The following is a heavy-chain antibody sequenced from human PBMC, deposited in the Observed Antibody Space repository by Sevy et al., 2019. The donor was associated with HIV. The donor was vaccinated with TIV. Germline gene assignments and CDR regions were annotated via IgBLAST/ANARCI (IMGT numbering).Heavy chain of an antibody. D-gene: IGHD5-18*01. CDR3: ARVGYVDTSMVSAFDI. V-gene: IGHV3-48*03. Sequence: GGSLRLSCAASGSTFSSYEMNWVRQAPGKGLEWVSYISSSGSTIYYADSVKGRFTISRDNAKNSLYLQMNSLRAEDTAIYYCARVGYVDTSMVSAFDIWGQGTMVTVSS. J-gene: IGHJ3*02. CDR2: ISSSGSTI. CDR1: GSTFSSYE.